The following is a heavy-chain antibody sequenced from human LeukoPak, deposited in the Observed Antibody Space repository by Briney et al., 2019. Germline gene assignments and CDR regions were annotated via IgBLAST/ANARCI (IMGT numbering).Heavy chain of an antibody. J-gene: IGHJ4*02. CDR1: GGSISSSSYY. Sequence: SETLSLTCTVSGGSISSSSYYWGWIRQPPGKGLEWIGSIYYSGSTYYNPSLKSRVTISVDTSKNQFSLKLSSVTAADTAVYYCARDRSHYYDSTGPIGYWGQGTLVTVSS. CDR3: ARDRSHYYDSTGPIGY. D-gene: IGHD3-22*01. CDR2: IYYSGST. V-gene: IGHV4-39*02.